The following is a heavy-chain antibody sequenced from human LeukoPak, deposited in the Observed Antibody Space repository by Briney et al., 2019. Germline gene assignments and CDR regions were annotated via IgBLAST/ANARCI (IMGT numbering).Heavy chain of an antibody. Sequence: SVKVSCKASGYTFTGYYMHWVRQAPGQGLEWMGGIIPIFGTANYAQKFQGRVTITADKSTSTAYMELSSLRSEDTAVYYCAWDYYDSSGPARAFDYWGQGTLVTVSS. CDR1: GYTFTGYY. J-gene: IGHJ4*02. CDR3: AWDYYDSSGPARAFDY. D-gene: IGHD3-22*01. V-gene: IGHV1-69*06. CDR2: IIPIFGTA.